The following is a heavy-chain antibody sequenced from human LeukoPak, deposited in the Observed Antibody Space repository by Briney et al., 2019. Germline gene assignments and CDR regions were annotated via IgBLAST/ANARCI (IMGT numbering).Heavy chain of an antibody. CDR3: ATFGDPYASGSYSFDY. CDR1: GFTFSTSW. J-gene: IGHJ4*02. V-gene: IGHV3-7*05. Sequence: PGRSLRLSCAASGFTFSTSWMNWVRQAPGKGLEWVANIKGDGSVQSYVDSVKGRFTISRDDSNNSLFLQMNTLRSEDTALYYCATFGDPYASGSYSFDYWGQGTLVTVSS. CDR2: IKGDGSVQ. D-gene: IGHD3-10*01.